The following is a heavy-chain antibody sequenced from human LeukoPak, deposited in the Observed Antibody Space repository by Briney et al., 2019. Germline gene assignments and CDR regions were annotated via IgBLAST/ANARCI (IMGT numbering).Heavy chain of an antibody. CDR1: GYTFTSYD. CDR2: MNPNSGNT. CDR3: AAATTWTYAFDI. J-gene: IGHJ3*02. V-gene: IGHV1-8*03. Sequence: ASVKVSCKASGYTFTSYDINWVRQATGQGLEWMGWMNPNSGNTGYAQKFQERVTITRDMSTSTAYMELSSLRSEDTAVYYCAAATTWTYAFDIWGQGTMVTVSS. D-gene: IGHD6-25*01.